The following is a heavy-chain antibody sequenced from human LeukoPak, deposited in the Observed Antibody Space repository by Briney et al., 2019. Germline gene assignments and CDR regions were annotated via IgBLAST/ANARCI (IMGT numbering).Heavy chain of an antibody. CDR3: ARGALLWFGDRMEYYFDY. D-gene: IGHD3-10*01. V-gene: IGHV4-59*01. J-gene: IGHJ4*02. CDR2: IYYSGNT. Sequence: SETLSLTCTVSSGSITNYYWSWIRQPPGKGLEWIGFIYYSGNTNYNPSLKSRVTISVDTSKNQFSLKLSSMTAADTAVYYCARGALLWFGDRMEYYFDYWGQGTLLTISS. CDR1: SGSITNYY.